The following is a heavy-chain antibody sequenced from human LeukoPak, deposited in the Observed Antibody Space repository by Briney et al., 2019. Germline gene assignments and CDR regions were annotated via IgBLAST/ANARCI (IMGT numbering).Heavy chain of an antibody. V-gene: IGHV3-64*01. D-gene: IGHD5-12*01. J-gene: IGHJ3*01. Sequence: GGSLGLSCAASGFTFSSYAMHWVRQAPGKGLEYVSTISSNGGSTYYGNSVKGRFTISRDNSKNTLYLQMGSLRAEDMAVYYCARERYSGYDFDAFDVWGQGTMVTVSS. CDR3: ARERYSGYDFDAFDV. CDR2: ISSNGGST. CDR1: GFTFSSYA.